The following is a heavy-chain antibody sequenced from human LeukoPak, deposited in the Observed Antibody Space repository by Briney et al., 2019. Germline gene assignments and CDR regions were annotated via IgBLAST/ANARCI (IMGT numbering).Heavy chain of an antibody. CDR3: AGAMVRGGGYYYYMDV. CDR1: GGSISSGYY. J-gene: IGHJ6*03. V-gene: IGHV4-38-2*02. Sequence: ASETLSLTCTVSGGSISSGYYWGWIRQPPGKGLEWIGSIYHSGSTYYNPSLKSRVTISVDTSKNQFSLKLSSVTAADTAVYYCAGAMVRGGGYYYYMDVWGKGTTVTISS. D-gene: IGHD3-10*01. CDR2: IYHSGST.